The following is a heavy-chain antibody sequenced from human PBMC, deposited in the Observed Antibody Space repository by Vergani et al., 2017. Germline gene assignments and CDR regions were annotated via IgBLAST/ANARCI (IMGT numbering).Heavy chain of an antibody. J-gene: IGHJ4*02. D-gene: IGHD3-10*01. CDR2: IYYSGST. CDR1: GGSISSGDYY. Sequence: QVQLQESGPGLVKPSQTLSLTCTVSGGSISSGDYYWSWIRQPPGKGLEWIGYIYYSGSTYYNPSLKSRVTISVDPSKNHFSLKLSSVTAADTAVYYCARVTKLLWFVELLQYFDYWGQGTLVTVSS. CDR3: ARVTKLLWFVELLQYFDY. V-gene: IGHV4-30-4*01.